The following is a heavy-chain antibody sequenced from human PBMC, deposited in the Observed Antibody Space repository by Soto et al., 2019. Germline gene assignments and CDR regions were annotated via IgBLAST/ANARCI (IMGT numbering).Heavy chain of an antibody. Sequence: GGSLRHSYRGSGFIFRIYAIHWFRQAPGKGLEYVSFISIDGSRTHYADSVKGRFTISRDNAKNSLYLQMISLRDEDTAVYYCARDRGYTYGFDYWGQGTLVTVSS. D-gene: IGHD5-18*01. V-gene: IGHV3-64*04. CDR2: ISIDGSRT. CDR1: GFIFRIYA. J-gene: IGHJ4*02. CDR3: ARDRGYTYGFDY.